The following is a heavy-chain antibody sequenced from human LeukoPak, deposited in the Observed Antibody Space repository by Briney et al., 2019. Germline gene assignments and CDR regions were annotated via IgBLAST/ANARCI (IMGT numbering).Heavy chain of an antibody. V-gene: IGHV4-34*01. CDR1: GGSFSGYY. CDR2: INHSGST. Sequence: SETLSLTCAVYGGSFSGYYWSWIRLPPGKGLEWIGEINHSGSTNYNPSLKSRVTISVDTSKNQFSLKLSSVTAADTAVYYCARGKAYYYYMDVWGKGTTVTVSS. J-gene: IGHJ6*03. CDR3: ARGKAYYYYMDV.